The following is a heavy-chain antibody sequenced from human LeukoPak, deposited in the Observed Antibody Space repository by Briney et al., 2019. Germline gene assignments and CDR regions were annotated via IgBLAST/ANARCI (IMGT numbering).Heavy chain of an antibody. CDR1: GITFSNYG. Sequence: GGSLRLSCAASGITFSNYGMHWVRQAPGKGLEWVTFIRYDGSNTYYADSVKGRFTVSRDNSKNTLYLQMNSLRAEDTAVYCCAKDQGQVYGYFDYWGQGTLVTVSS. CDR3: AKDQGQVYGYFDY. J-gene: IGHJ4*02. V-gene: IGHV3-30*02. CDR2: IRYDGSNT. D-gene: IGHD1-14*01.